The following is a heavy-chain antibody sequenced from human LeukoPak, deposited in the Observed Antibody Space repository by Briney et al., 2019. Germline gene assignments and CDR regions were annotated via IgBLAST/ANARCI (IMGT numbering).Heavy chain of an antibody. V-gene: IGHV3-21*01. D-gene: IGHD2-15*01. Sequence: GGSLRLSCAASGFTFSSYSMNWVRQAPGKGLEWVSSISSSSSYIYYADSVKGRFTISRDNAKNSLYLQMNSLRAEDTAVYYCARTIEXYCXGGSCYHYYFDYWGQGTLVTVSS. CDR2: ISSSSSYI. CDR1: GFTFSSYS. J-gene: IGHJ4*02. CDR3: ARTIEXYCXGGSCYHYYFDY.